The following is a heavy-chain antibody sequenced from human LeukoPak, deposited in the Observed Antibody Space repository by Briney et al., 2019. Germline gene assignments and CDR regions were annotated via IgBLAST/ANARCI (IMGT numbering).Heavy chain of an antibody. Sequence: GGSLRLSCAASGFTFSTYNMHWVRQAPGKGLEWVALIWSDGSYKYYADSVMGRFTISRDNSKNTLYLQMNSLRAEDTAVYYCARDPATVTGTTEGPDHWGQGTLVTVSS. CDR2: IWSDGSYK. D-gene: IGHD1-20*01. CDR3: ARDPATVTGTTEGPDH. J-gene: IGHJ4*02. CDR1: GFTFSTYN. V-gene: IGHV3-33*01.